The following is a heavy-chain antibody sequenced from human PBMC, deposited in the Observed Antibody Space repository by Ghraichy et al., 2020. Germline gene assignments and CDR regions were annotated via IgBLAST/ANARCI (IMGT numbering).Heavy chain of an antibody. V-gene: IGHV4-34*01. CDR3: ARLYSYGYPYFDS. CDR2: INHSGST. Sequence: ESLNISCAVFGGSFSGYYWTWIRQPPGKGLEWIGEINHSGSTNYNPSLKSRVTISLDTSKTQFSLKMTSVTSADAAVYYCARLYSYGYPYFDSWGQGTLVTVSS. CDR1: GGSFSGYY. J-gene: IGHJ4*02. D-gene: IGHD5-18*01.